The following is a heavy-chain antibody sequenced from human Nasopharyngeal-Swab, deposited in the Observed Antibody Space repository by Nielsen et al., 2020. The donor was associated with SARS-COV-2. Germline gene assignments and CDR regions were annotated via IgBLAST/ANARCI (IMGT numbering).Heavy chain of an antibody. D-gene: IGHD5-18*01. V-gene: IGHV3-30*18. CDR1: GFTFSSYG. CDR2: ISYDEINK. J-gene: IGHJ4*02. CDR3: AKDPYSYGQPTTIDY. Sequence: GESLKISCAASGFTFSSYGMHWVRQAPGKGLEWVAVISYDEINKYYVDSVKGRFTISSDNSKNPLYLQMNSLRAEDTAVYYCAKDPYSYGQPTTIDYWGQGTLVTVSS.